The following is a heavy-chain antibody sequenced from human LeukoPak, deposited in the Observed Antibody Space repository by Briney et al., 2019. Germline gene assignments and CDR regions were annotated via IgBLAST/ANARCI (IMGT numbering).Heavy chain of an antibody. CDR1: GFTFSSYE. Sequence: PGGSVRLSCAASGFTFSSYEMHWVRQTTGKGLEWVSAIGTAGDTYYPGSVKGRFTISRENAKNSLYLQMNSLRAGDTAVYYCARGSDGIIDYWGQGTLVTVSS. CDR3: ARGSDGIIDY. D-gene: IGHD1-14*01. CDR2: IGTAGDT. J-gene: IGHJ4*02. V-gene: IGHV3-13*01.